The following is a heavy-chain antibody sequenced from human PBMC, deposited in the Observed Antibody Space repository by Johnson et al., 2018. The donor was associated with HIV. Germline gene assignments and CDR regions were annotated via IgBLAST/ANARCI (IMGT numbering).Heavy chain of an antibody. CDR2: IRSKANSYAT. V-gene: IGHV3-73*02. Sequence: VQLVESGGGLVQPGGSLKLSCAASGFTFSGSAMHWVRQASGKGLEWVGRIRSKANSYATAYAASVKGRFTISRDDSKNTAYLQMNSLRAEDPALYYCARTITMIVVDIKSKNDALAIWGQGTMVTVSS. J-gene: IGHJ3*02. D-gene: IGHD3-22*01. CDR3: ARTITMIVVDIKSKNDALAI. CDR1: GFTFSGSA.